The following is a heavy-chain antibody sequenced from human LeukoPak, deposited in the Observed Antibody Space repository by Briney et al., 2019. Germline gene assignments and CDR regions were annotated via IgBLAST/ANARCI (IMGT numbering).Heavy chain of an antibody. CDR2: INSDGSST. CDR3: ARGRDSSFYPYFDY. D-gene: IGHD3-22*01. J-gene: IGHJ4*02. V-gene: IGHV3-74*01. Sequence: GGSLRLSCAASGFTLSGYWMHWARQVPGKGLVWVSRINSDGSSTSYGDSVKGRFTISRDNAKNTLYLQMNSLRAEDTAVYFCARGRDSSFYPYFDYWGQGTLVTVSS. CDR1: GFTLSGYW.